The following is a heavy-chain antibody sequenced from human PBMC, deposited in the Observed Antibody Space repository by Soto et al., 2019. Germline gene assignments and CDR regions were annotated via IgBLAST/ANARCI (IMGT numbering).Heavy chain of an antibody. CDR2: IYYSGST. CDR3: ASVSYFNAFDY. CDR1: GGSISSGDYY. D-gene: IGHD3-9*01. Sequence: TLSLTCTVSGGSISSGDYYWTWIRQPPGKGLEWIGYIYYSGSTYYNPSLKSRVTISVDTSKNQFSLKLSSVTAADTAVYYCASVSYFNAFDYWGQGTLVTVSS. J-gene: IGHJ4*02. V-gene: IGHV4-30-4*01.